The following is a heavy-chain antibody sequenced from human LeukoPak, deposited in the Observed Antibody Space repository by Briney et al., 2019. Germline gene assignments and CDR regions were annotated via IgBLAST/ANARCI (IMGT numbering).Heavy chain of an antibody. CDR3: ARQDRLLWFGESKWYFDL. Sequence: SETLSLTCTVSDYSISSGHYWGWIRQPPGEGLEWIGYIYYSGSTNYNPSLKSRVTISVDTSKNQFSLKLSSVTAADTAVYYCARQDRLLWFGESKWYFDLWGRGTLVTVSS. CDR2: IYYSGST. J-gene: IGHJ2*01. D-gene: IGHD3-10*01. V-gene: IGHV4-38-2*02. CDR1: DYSISSGHY.